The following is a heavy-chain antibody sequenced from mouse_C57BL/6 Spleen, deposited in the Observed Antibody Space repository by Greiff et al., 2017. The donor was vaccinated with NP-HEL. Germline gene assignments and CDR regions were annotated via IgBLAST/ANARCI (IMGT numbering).Heavy chain of an antibody. Sequence: QVQLQQSGPGLVQPSQSLSITCTVSGFSLTSYGVHWVRQSPGKGLEWLGVIWSGGSTDYNAAFISRLSISKDNSKSQVIFKMNSLQADDTAIYYCARNIYYGNYEYAMDYWGQGTSVTVSS. CDR2: IWSGGST. CDR1: GFSLTSYG. D-gene: IGHD2-1*01. CDR3: ARNIYYGNYEYAMDY. J-gene: IGHJ4*01. V-gene: IGHV2-2*01.